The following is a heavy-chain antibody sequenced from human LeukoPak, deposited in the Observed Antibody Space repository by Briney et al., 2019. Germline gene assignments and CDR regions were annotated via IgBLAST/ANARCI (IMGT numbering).Heavy chain of an antibody. Sequence: GGSLRLSCAASGFTFSSYAMSWVRQAPGKGLEWVSAISGSGGSTYYADSVKGRFTISRDNSKNTLYLQMNSLRAEDTAVYYCARDRWSASGSSWYDYWGQGTQVTVSS. CDR3: ARDRWSASGSSWYDY. V-gene: IGHV3-23*01. CDR1: GFTFSSYA. J-gene: IGHJ4*02. D-gene: IGHD6-13*01. CDR2: ISGSGGST.